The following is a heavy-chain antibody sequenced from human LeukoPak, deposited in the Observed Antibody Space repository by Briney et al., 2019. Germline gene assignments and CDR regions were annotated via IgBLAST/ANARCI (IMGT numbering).Heavy chain of an antibody. CDR2: IYSGGST. V-gene: IGHV3-66*01. D-gene: IGHD3-3*01. CDR3: ARDPAGSGYAYDY. Sequence: GGSLRLSCAASGFTVSSNYMSWVRQAPGKGLEWVSVIYSGGSTYYADSVKGRFTISRDNSKNTLYLQMNSLRAEDTAVYYCARDPAGSGYAYDYWGQGTLVTVSS. J-gene: IGHJ4*02. CDR1: GFTVSSNY.